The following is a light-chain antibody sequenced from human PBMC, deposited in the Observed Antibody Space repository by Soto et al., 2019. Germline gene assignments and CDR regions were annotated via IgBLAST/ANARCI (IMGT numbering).Light chain of an antibody. CDR3: QQYHNWPPLT. Sequence: EIVMTQSPATLSVSPGERATLSCRASQSVGIKLAWYQQKPGQAPRILIHGASTRAAGISARFSGSGSGTEFTLTITNLQSEDFAIYYCQQYHNWPPLTFGQGTRLEIK. J-gene: IGKJ5*01. CDR2: GAS. V-gene: IGKV3-15*01. CDR1: QSVGIK.